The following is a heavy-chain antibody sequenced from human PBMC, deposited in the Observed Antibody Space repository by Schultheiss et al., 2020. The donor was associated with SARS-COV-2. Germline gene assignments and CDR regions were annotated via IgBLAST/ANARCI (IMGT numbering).Heavy chain of an antibody. CDR1: GFTLSSYW. CDR3: ARPWGGNYWKGGFDI. V-gene: IGHV3-74*01. Sequence: GGSLRLSCEASGFTLSSYWMHWVRQAPGKGLVWVSLIKSDGNFTTYADSVKGRFTISRDNSKNTLFLQMNSLRAEDTAVYYCARPWGGNYWKGGFDIWGQGTMVTVSS. J-gene: IGHJ3*02. CDR2: IKSDGNFT. D-gene: IGHD4-23*01.